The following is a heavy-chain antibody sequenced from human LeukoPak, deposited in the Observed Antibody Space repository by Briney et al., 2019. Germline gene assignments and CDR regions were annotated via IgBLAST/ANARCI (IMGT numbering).Heavy chain of an antibody. D-gene: IGHD2-8*01. J-gene: IGHJ4*02. CDR3: ARRAGVRFDY. Sequence: SETLSLTCAVYGGSFSGYYWSWIRQPPGKGLEWIGEINHSGSTNYNPSLKSRVTISVDTSKNQFSLKLSSVTAADTAVYYCARRAGVRFDYWGQGTLVTVSS. CDR2: INHSGST. V-gene: IGHV4-34*01. CDR1: GGSFSGYY.